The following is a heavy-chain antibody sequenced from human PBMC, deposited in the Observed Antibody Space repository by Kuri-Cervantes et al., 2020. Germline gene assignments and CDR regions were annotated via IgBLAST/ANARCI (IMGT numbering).Heavy chain of an antibody. CDR3: ARVSKRRTTVTRWSWFDY. CDR2: INPNSGGT. D-gene: IGHD4-17*01. J-gene: IGHJ4*02. Sequence: ASVKVSCKASGYTFTNYYMHWVRQAPGQGLEWMGWINPNSGGTNYAQKFQGRVTMTRDASISTAYMELSRLRSDDTAVYYCARVSKRRTTVTRWSWFDYWGQGTLVTVSS. CDR1: GYTFTNYY. V-gene: IGHV1-2*02.